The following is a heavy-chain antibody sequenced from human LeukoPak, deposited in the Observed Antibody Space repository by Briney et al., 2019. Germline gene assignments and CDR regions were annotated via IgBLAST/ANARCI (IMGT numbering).Heavy chain of an antibody. CDR3: ARDRFYGTGSLPEGGGMDV. J-gene: IGHJ6*02. Sequence: GASVKVSCKVSGYTLTELSMHWVRQTPGKGLEWMGWITVDSGNTEYSQKVQGRVTMTTDTSRSTVYMELRSLRSDDTAVYYCARDRFYGTGSLPEGGGMDVWGQGTTVIVSS. CDR2: ITVDSGNT. CDR1: GYTLTELS. D-gene: IGHD3-10*01. V-gene: IGHV1-18*01.